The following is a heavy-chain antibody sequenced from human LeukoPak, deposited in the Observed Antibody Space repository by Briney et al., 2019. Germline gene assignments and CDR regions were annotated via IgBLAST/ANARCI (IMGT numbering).Heavy chain of an antibody. V-gene: IGHV3-23*01. J-gene: IGHJ4*02. Sequence: GGSLRLSCAASGFTFSSYEMNWVRQAPGKGLEWVSAISGSGGSTYYADSVKGRFTISRDNSKNTLYLQMNSLRAEDTAVYYCASLGLTGDDYWGQGTLVTVSS. D-gene: IGHD7-27*01. CDR3: ASLGLTGDDY. CDR1: GFTFSSYE. CDR2: ISGSGGST.